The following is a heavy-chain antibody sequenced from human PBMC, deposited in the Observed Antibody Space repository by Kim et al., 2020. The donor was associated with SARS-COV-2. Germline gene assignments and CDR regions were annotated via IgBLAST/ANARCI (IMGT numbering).Heavy chain of an antibody. Sequence: GGSLRLSCAASGFTFSSYGMHWVRQAPGKGLEWVAVISYDGSNKYYADSVKGRFTISRDNSKNTLYLQMNSLRAEDTAVYYCAKVLGYYDIEDAFDIWGQGTMVTVSS. CDR3: AKVLGYYDIEDAFDI. D-gene: IGHD3-22*01. J-gene: IGHJ3*02. V-gene: IGHV3-30*18. CDR2: ISYDGSNK. CDR1: GFTFSSYG.